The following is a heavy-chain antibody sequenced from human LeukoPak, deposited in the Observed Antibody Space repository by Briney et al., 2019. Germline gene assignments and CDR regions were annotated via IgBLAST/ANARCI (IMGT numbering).Heavy chain of an antibody. CDR3: ARDGPSGSYYS. V-gene: IGHV1-2*04. CDR2: INPNSGGT. Sequence: ASVKVSCKASGGTFSSYAISWVRQAPGQGLEWMGWINPNSGGTNYAQKFQGWVTMTRDTSISTAYMELSRLRSDDTAVYYCARDGPSGSYYSWGQGTLVTVSS. J-gene: IGHJ4*02. D-gene: IGHD1-26*01. CDR1: GGTFSSYA.